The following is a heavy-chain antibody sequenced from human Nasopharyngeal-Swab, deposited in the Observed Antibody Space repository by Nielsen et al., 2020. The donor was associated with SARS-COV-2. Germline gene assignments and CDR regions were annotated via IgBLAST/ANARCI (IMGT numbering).Heavy chain of an antibody. D-gene: IGHD6-13*01. V-gene: IGHV3-23*01. Sequence: WIRQPPGKGLEWVSTLSGTGESTYYADSVTGRFATSRDNSNSTLYLQMHGLRAEDTAIYFCAKAWAAAGLSFYYYMDVWGKGTTVTVSS. J-gene: IGHJ6*03. CDR3: AKAWAAAGLSFYYYMDV. CDR2: LSGTGEST.